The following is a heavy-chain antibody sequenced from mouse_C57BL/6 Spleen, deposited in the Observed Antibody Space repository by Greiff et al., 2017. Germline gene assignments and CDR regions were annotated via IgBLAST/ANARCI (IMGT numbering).Heavy chain of an antibody. CDR2: INPSTGGT. V-gene: IGHV1-42*01. CDR1: GYSFTGYY. D-gene: IGHD1-1*01. CDR3: ARSPITTVVATDYAMDY. Sequence: EVKLMESGPELVKPGASVKISCKASGYSFTGYYMNWVKQSPEKSLEWIGEINPSTGGTTYNQKFKAKATLTVDKSSSTAYMQLKSLTSEDSAVYYCARSPITTVVATDYAMDYWGQGTSVTVSS. J-gene: IGHJ4*01.